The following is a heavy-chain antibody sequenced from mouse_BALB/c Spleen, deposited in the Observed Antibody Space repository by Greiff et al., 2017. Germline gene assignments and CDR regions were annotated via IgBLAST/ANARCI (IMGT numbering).Heavy chain of an antibody. Sequence: QVQLQQSGPGLVAPSQSLSITCTVSGFSLTSYGVHWVRQPPGKGLEWLGVIWAGGSTNYNSALMSRLSISKDNSKSQVFLKMNSLQTDDTARYYCARDYGTFLFAYWGQGTLVTVSA. J-gene: IGHJ3*01. CDR3: ARDYGTFLFAY. V-gene: IGHV2-9*02. CDR2: IWAGGST. CDR1: GFSLTSYG. D-gene: IGHD2-1*01.